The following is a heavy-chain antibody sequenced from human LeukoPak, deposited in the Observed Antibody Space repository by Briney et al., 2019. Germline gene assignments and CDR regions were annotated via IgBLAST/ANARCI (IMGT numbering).Heavy chain of an antibody. CDR2: ISAYNGNT. CDR3: ARDLGDIVVVPAAIRFDP. Sequence: ASVKVSCKASGYTFTSYDINWVRQAPGQGLEWMGWISAYNGNTNYAQKLQGRVTMTTDTSTSTAYMELRSLRSDDTAVYYCARDLGDIVVVPAAIRFDPWGQGTLVTVSS. J-gene: IGHJ5*02. V-gene: IGHV1-18*01. D-gene: IGHD2-2*02. CDR1: GYTFTSYD.